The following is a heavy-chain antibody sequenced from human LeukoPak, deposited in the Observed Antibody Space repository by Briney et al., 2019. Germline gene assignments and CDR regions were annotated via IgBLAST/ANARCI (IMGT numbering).Heavy chain of an antibody. J-gene: IGHJ6*02. CDR3: ARGPITMVRGVPYYYGMDV. Sequence: ASVKVSCKASGYTSTSYVINWVRQATGQGLEWMGWMNPNSGNTGYAQKFQGRVTMTRNTSISTAYMELSSLRSEDTAVYYCARGPITMVRGVPYYYGMDVWGQGTTATVSS. CDR1: GYTSTSYV. CDR2: MNPNSGNT. V-gene: IGHV1-8*01. D-gene: IGHD3-10*01.